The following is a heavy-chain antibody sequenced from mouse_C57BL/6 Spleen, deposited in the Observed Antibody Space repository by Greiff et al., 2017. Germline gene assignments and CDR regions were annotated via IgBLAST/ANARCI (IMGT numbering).Heavy chain of an antibody. CDR1: GFTFSDYY. CDR3: AREAPLGWRYFDY. V-gene: IGHV5-16*01. D-gene: IGHD2-3*01. J-gene: IGHJ2*01. Sequence: EVQLVESEGGLVQPGRSMTLSCTASGFTFSDYYMAWVRQVPEKGLEWVANINYDGSSTYYLDSLKSRFIISRDNAKNILYLKMNSLKSEDTATYYGAREAPLGWRYFDYWGQGTTLTVSS. CDR2: INYDGSST.